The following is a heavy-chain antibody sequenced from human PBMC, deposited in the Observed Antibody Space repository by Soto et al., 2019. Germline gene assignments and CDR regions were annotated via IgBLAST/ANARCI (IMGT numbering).Heavy chain of an antibody. J-gene: IGHJ1*01. D-gene: IGHD6-19*01. V-gene: IGHV2-5*01. CDR1: GFSLSTSGVG. CDR3: AHMDNRAELAVAGFLTEYFQH. CDR2: IYWNDDK. Sequence: GSGPTLVNPTQTLTLTCTFSGFSLSTSGVGVGWIRQPPGKALEWLALIYWNDDKRYSPSLKSRLTITKDTSKNQVVLTMTNMDPVDTATYYCAHMDNRAELAVAGFLTEYFQHWGQGTLVTVPQ.